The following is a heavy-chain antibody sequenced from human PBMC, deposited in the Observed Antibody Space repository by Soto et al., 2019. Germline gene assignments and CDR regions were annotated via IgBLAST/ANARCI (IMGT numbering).Heavy chain of an antibody. D-gene: IGHD4-4*01. V-gene: IGHV4-34*01. CDR1: GGSFSGYY. J-gene: IGHJ4*02. CDR3: ARGVAGMTTVPPYYFDY. Sequence: SETLSLTCAVYGGSFSGYYWSWIRQPPGKGLEWIGEINHSGSTNYNPSLKSRVTISVDTSKNQFSLKLSSVTAADTAVYYCARGVAGMTTVPPYYFDYWGQGTLVTVSS. CDR2: INHSGST.